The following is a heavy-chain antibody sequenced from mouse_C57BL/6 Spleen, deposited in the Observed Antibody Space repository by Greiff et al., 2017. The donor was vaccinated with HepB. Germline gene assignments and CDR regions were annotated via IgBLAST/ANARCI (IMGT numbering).Heavy chain of an antibody. V-gene: IGHV1-80*01. CDR3: ARSVDGYPAWCAY. J-gene: IGHJ3*01. CDR2: IYPGDGDT. Sequence: VQLQQSGAELVKPGASVKISCKASGYAFSSYWMNWVKQRPGKGLEWIGQIYPGDGDTNYNGKFKGKATLTADTSSSTAYMQLSSLTSEDSAVYCCARSVDGYPAWCAYWGQGTLVTVSA. D-gene: IGHD2-3*01. CDR1: GYAFSSYW.